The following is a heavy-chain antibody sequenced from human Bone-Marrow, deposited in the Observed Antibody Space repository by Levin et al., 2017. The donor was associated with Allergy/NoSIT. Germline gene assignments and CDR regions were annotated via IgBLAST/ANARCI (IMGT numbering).Heavy chain of an antibody. CDR3: ARRESRRGQGGRAGAGRPDYYYYGMDV. V-gene: IGHV3-7*01. CDR1: GFSFSSYW. Sequence: GESLKISCAASGFSFSSYWMTWVRQAPGKGLEWVANIKQDGSEKYYVYSVKGRFTISRDNAKKSLYLQMNSLRAEDTAVYFCARRESRRGQGGRAGAGRPDYYYYGMDVWGQGTTVTVSS. J-gene: IGHJ6*02. CDR2: IKQDGSEK. D-gene: IGHD6-13*01.